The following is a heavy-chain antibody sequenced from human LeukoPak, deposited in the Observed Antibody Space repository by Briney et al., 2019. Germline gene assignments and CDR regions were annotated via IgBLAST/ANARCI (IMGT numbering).Heavy chain of an antibody. Sequence: SETLSLTCTVSGGSISGYYWSWIRQPPGKGLEWIGEINHSGSTNYNPSLKSRVTISVDTSKNQFSLKLSSVTAADTAVYYCARGPNSHNPFDYWGQGTLVTVSS. J-gene: IGHJ4*02. CDR3: ARGPNSHNPFDY. V-gene: IGHV4-34*01. D-gene: IGHD1-14*01. CDR1: GGSISGYY. CDR2: INHSGST.